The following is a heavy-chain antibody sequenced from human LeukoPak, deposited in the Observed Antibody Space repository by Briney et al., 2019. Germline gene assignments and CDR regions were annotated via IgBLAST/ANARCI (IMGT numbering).Heavy chain of an antibody. CDR1: GGSISSYY. V-gene: IGHV4-4*07. J-gene: IGHJ5*02. Sequence: SETLSLICTVSGGSISSYYWSWIRQPAGQGLEWIGRIYTSGSTNYNPSLKSRVTMSVYMSKNQFSLKLSSVTAADTAVYYCASSRGAPKGYNWFDPWGQGTLVTVPS. CDR2: IYTSGST. D-gene: IGHD1-26*01. CDR3: ASSRGAPKGYNWFDP.